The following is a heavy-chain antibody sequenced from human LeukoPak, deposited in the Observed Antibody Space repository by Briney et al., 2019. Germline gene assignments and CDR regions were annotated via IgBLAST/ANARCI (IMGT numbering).Heavy chain of an antibody. CDR3: ARARSTGEANSFDP. CDR1: GFTFSSYW. CDR2: INSDGSDI. D-gene: IGHD7-27*01. V-gene: IGHV3-74*01. Sequence: PGGSLRLSRAASGFTFSSYWMHWVRQAPGKGPVWVSRINSDGSDITYADSVEGRFTISRDNAKNTLYLQMNSLRADDTAVYYCARARSTGEANSFDPWGQGTLVTVSS. J-gene: IGHJ5*02.